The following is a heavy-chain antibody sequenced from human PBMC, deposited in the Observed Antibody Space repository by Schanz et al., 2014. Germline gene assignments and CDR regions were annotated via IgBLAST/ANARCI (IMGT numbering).Heavy chain of an antibody. V-gene: IGHV3-23*04. Sequence: EVQLVESGGGLVQPGGSLRLSCTASGFTFSDYWMSWLRQAPGKGLEWVSVIGVDGTTTYYADSVKGRFTISRDNSKNTLYLQMNSLRAEDTAVYYCAKGRFGELSAFDIWGQGTMVTVSS. J-gene: IGHJ3*02. D-gene: IGHD3-10*01. CDR3: AKGRFGELSAFDI. CDR2: IGVDGTTT. CDR1: GFTFSDYW.